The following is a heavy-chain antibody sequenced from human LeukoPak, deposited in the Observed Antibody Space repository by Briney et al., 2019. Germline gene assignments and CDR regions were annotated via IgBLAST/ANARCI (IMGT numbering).Heavy chain of an antibody. V-gene: IGHV1-8*01. CDR2: MNPNSGNT. CDR3: ARGKIGKSGPRWFDP. J-gene: IGHJ5*02. CDR1: GYTFTSYD. D-gene: IGHD6-25*01. Sequence: ASVKVSCTASGYTFTSYDINWVRQATGQGLEWMGWMNPNSGNTGYAQKFQGRVTMTRNTSISTAYMELSSLRSEDTAVYYCARGKIGKSGPRWFDPWGQGTLVTVSS.